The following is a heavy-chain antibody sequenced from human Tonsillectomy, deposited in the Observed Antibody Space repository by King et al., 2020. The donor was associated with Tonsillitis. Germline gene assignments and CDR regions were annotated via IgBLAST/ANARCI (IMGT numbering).Heavy chain of an antibody. D-gene: IGHD2-2*01. CDR2: ISYDGNKK. CDR1: GFTFNTYA. CDR3: ATPNGEIAMAPAGFDY. V-gene: IGHV3-30*01. J-gene: IGHJ4*02. Sequence: VQLVESGGGVVQPGRSLRLSCAASGFTFNTYAMHWVRQAPGKGLEWVAVISYDGNKKYYADSVKGRFTISRDDSKNTLDLQMNSLRAEDTAVYYWATPNGEIAMAPAGFDYWGQGTLVIVSS.